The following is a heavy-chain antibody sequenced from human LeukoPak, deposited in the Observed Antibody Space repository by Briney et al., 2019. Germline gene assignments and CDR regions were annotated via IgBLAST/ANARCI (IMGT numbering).Heavy chain of an antibody. J-gene: IGHJ4*02. CDR2: IYYSGNT. Sequence: SETLSLTCTVSGVSISSSNSYWGWLRQPPGKGLEWIGSIYYSGNTYYNASLKSQVSISIDTSKNQFSLRLTSVTAADTAAYYCARQTGSGLFILPGGQGTLVTVSS. CDR3: ARQTGSGLFILP. CDR1: GVSISSSNSY. D-gene: IGHD3/OR15-3a*01. V-gene: IGHV4-39*01.